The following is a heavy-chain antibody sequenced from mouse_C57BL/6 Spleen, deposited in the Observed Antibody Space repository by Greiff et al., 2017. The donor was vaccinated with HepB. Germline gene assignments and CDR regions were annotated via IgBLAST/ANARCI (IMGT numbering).Heavy chain of an antibody. CDR1: GFSLTSYG. V-gene: IGHV2-4*01. Sequence: VQLKESGPGLVQPSQSLSITCTVSGFSLTSYGVHWVRQPPGKGLEWLGVIWSGGSTDYNAAFISRLSISKDNSKSQVFFKMNSLQADDTAIYYCAKNRILRYYAMDYWGQGTSVTVSS. D-gene: IGHD1-1*01. CDR2: IWSGGST. J-gene: IGHJ4*01. CDR3: AKNRILRYYAMDY.